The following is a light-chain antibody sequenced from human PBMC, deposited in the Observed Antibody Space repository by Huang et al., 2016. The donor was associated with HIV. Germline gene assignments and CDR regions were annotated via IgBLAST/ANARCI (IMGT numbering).Light chain of an antibody. CDR2: AAS. CDR3: QQRDS. Sequence: EIVLTQSPGTLSLSPGERATLPCRASQRVGRNVGWYQPKAGQTPRLVIYAASTRATGIPARFSGSGSGTYFTLTISSLEPEDVAVYYCQQRDSFGQGTRLDIK. CDR1: QRVGRN. J-gene: IGKJ5*01. V-gene: IGKV3-11*01.